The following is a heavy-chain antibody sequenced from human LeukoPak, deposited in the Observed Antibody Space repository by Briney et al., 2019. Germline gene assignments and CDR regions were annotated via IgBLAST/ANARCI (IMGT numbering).Heavy chain of an antibody. CDR3: AAAAGTLGRFDY. CDR1: GGSISSSNW. J-gene: IGHJ4*02. CDR2: IYHSGST. Sequence: SETLSLTCAVSGGSISSSNWWSWVRQPPGKGLEWIGEIYHSGSTNYNPSLKSRVTISVDTSKNQFSLKLSSVTAADTAVYYCAAAAGTLGRFDYWGQGTLVTVSS. V-gene: IGHV4-4*02. D-gene: IGHD6-13*01.